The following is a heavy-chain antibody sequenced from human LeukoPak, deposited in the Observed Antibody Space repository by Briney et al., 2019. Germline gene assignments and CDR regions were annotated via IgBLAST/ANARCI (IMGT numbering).Heavy chain of an antibody. CDR2: INPNSGGT. J-gene: IGHJ5*02. D-gene: IGHD2-2*01. V-gene: IGHV1-2*02. CDR3: ARRGWGYCSSTSCYEGNNWFDP. CDR1: GYTFTGYY. Sequence: ASVKVSCKASGYTFTGYYMHWVRQAPGQGLEWMGWINPNSGGTNYAQKFQGRVTMTRDTSISTAYMELSRLRSDDTAVYYCARRGWGYCSSTSCYEGNNWFDPWGQGTLVTVSS.